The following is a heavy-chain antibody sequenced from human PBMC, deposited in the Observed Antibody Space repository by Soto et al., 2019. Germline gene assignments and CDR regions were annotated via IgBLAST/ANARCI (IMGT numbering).Heavy chain of an antibody. V-gene: IGHV3-48*01. CDR3: ARKSRMLDAFDI. D-gene: IGHD2-15*01. Sequence: EVQLVESGGGLVQPGGSLRLSCAAAGFTFSSNDMNWVRQAPGKGLEWVSYISSSSSPIYYADSVRGRFTISRDNAKNSLYLQMNSLRAEDTAVYYCARKSRMLDAFDIWGQGTMVTVSS. CDR2: ISSSSSPI. CDR1: GFTFSSND. J-gene: IGHJ3*02.